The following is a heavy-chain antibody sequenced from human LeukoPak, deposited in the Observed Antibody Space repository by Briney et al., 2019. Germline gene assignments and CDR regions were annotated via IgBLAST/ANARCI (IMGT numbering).Heavy chain of an antibody. J-gene: IGHJ4*02. CDR3: ASAGYSYGFY. V-gene: IGHV4-31*03. CDR1: CGSISSGYYY. CDR2: ISNSGSM. D-gene: IGHD5-18*01. Sequence: SQTLSLTCTVSCGSISSGYYYWSWLRQHPGKGLEWIGYISNSGSMSYNPSLKSRLTISVDTSKNQFSLKLTSVTAADTAVYYCASAGYSYGFYWGQGTLVTVSS.